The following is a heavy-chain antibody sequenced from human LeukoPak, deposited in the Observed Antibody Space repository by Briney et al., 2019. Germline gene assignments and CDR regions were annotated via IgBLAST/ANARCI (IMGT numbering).Heavy chain of an antibody. V-gene: IGHV3-7*01. Sequence: GGSLRLSCAASGFTFSSYSMNWVRQAPGKGLEWVANIKHDGSEKYYVDSVKGRFTISRDNAKNSLYLQMNSLRAEDTAVYYCARDSRLNPLYSSGWTDAFDIWGQGTMVTVSS. D-gene: IGHD6-19*01. J-gene: IGHJ3*02. CDR2: IKHDGSEK. CDR1: GFTFSSYS. CDR3: ARDSRLNPLYSSGWTDAFDI.